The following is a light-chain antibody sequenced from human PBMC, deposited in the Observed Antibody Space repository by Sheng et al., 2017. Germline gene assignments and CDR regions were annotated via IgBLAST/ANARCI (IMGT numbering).Light chain of an antibody. CDR3: QQSYTTPRS. CDR1: QSISSS. Sequence: DIQMTQSPSSLSASVGDTVTITCRASQSISSSLNWYQQKPGKAPKVLIYGASSLQRGVPSRFSGGGSGTDFTLTISSLQLEDCATYYCQQSYTTPRSFGQGTKLEI. J-gene: IGKJ2*03. V-gene: IGKV1-39*01. CDR2: GAS.